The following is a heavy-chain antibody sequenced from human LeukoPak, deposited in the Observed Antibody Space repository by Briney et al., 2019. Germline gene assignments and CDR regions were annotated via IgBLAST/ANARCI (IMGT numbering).Heavy chain of an antibody. J-gene: IGHJ4*02. V-gene: IGHV3-48*02. CDR1: GFTFHFYS. CDR3: ARGAYEFDY. Sequence: PGGSLRLSCAASGFTFHFYSMTWVRQAPGKGLEWVSYISSRSSTIYYTDSVKGRFTVSRDNAKNSLNLQMNSLRDEDTAVYYCARGAYEFDYWGQGTLVTVSS. D-gene: IGHD2-21*01. CDR2: ISSRSSTI.